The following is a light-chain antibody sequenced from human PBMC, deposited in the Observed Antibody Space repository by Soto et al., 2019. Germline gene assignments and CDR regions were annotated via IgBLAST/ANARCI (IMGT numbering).Light chain of an antibody. CDR2: GSS. CDR3: QQYNNRPPIT. J-gene: IGKJ5*01. Sequence: IVMPHSPSTLSVSPVETAPLSCSASQSVSGKLAWFQQKPGQAPRLLISGSSTRATGIPVRFSGSGSGTEFTLTISGLQSEDFGVYLCQQYNNRPPITFGQGTRLEI. CDR1: QSVSGK. V-gene: IGKV3D-15*01.